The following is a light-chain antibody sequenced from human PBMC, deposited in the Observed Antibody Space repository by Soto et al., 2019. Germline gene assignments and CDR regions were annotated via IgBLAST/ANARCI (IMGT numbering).Light chain of an antibody. CDR3: QVWDTSSDHPV. CDR2: DNS. J-gene: IGLJ2*01. V-gene: IGLV3-21*01. CDR1: NIGIKD. Sequence: SYELTQPPSVSVAPGQTASISCGGNNIGIKDVYWYQQQPGQAPVLVIYDNSDRPSGIPERFSGSNSGNTATLTISRVEAGDEADYYCQVWDTSSDHPVFGGGTKVTVL.